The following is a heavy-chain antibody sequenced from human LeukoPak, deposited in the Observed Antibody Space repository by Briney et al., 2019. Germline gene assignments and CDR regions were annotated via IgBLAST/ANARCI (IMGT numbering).Heavy chain of an antibody. J-gene: IGHJ6*02. CDR2: ISYEGSNK. CDR3: AKEGLHYDILTGSIYYYGMDV. CDR1: GFTFSSYG. V-gene: IGHV3-30*18. Sequence: PGRSLRLSCAASGFTFSSYGMHWVRQAPGRGLEWVAVISYEGSNKYYADSVKGRFTISRDNSKNTLYLQMNSLRAEDTAVYYCAKEGLHYDILTGSIYYYGMDVWGQGTTVTVSS. D-gene: IGHD3-9*01.